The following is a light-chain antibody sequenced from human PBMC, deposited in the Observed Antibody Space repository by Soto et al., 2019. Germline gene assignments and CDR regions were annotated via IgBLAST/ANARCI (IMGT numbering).Light chain of an antibody. CDR3: QQYNTWRT. Sequence: EIVMTQSPVTLSLSPGERATLSCRAGESVSSNLAWYQQKPGQAPRLLIYGASTRATGVPARFTGSGSGTEFTLTISSLQFDDSAVYYCQQYNTWRTFGQGTKVDIK. V-gene: IGKV3-15*01. CDR1: ESVSSN. J-gene: IGKJ1*01. CDR2: GAS.